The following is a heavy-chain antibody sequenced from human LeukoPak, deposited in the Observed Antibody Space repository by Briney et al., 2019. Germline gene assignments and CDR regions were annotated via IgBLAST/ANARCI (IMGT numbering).Heavy chain of an antibody. CDR1: GFTFSEYW. D-gene: IGHD2-2*01. CDR2: IKQDGSET. CDR3: ANGRVGSTSYFFDT. Sequence: GGSLRLSCVTSGFTFSEYWMSWVRRAPGKGLEWVANIKQDGSETDYADSVKGRFTVSRDNAKKSAYLQMNSLRVEDTAVYYRANGRVGSTSYFFDTWGQGTLVTVST. J-gene: IGHJ4*02. V-gene: IGHV3-7*01.